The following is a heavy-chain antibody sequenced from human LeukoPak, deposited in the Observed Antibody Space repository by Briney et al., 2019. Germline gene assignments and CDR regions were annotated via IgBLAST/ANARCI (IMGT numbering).Heavy chain of an antibody. V-gene: IGHV3-64*01. CDR2: VNSNGRNT. J-gene: IGHJ3*01. CDR3: ARDIQLST. Sequence: GGSLRLSCAASGFTFSTYAMHWVRQAPGKGLEYVSAVNSNGRNTFYARSVKGRFTISRDNSENTLSLQMNSLRVEDTAIYYCARDIQLSTWRLGTMVTVSS. CDR1: GFTFSTYA. D-gene: IGHD5-18*01.